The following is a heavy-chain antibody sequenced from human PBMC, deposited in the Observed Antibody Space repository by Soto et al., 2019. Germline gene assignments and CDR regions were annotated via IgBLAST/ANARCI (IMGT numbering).Heavy chain of an antibody. J-gene: IGHJ3*01. V-gene: IGHV3-15*01. CDR2: IKSKTDGGTT. D-gene: IGHD3-22*01. Sequence: GGSLRLSCAASGFTFSNAWMSWVRQAPGKGLEWVGRIKSKTDGGTTDYAAPVKGRFTISRDDSKNTLYLQMDSLRAEDTAVYFCARGLKIRHDAFDLWGPGTMVTVSS. CDR3: ARGLKIRHDAFDL. CDR1: GFTFSNAW.